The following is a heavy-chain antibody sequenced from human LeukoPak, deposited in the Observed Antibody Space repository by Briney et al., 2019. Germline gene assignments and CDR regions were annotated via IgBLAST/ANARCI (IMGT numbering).Heavy chain of an antibody. D-gene: IGHD6-19*01. CDR2: ISSSSGAM. J-gene: IGHJ5*02. Sequence: PGGSLRLSCAASGFTFSSYAMSWVRQAPGKGLEWVSYISSSSGAMYYADSVKGRFTISRDNAKNSLYLQMNSLRAEDTAVYYCAREAIAVAGTFDWFDPWGQGTLVTVSS. CDR1: GFTFSSYA. V-gene: IGHV3-48*04. CDR3: AREAIAVAGTFDWFDP.